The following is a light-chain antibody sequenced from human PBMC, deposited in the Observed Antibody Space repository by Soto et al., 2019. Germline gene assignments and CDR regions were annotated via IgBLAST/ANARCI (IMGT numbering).Light chain of an antibody. V-gene: IGKV3-20*01. Sequence: ESVLTQSPGTLSMSPGERATLSCRASQSVSSSYSAWYQQKPGQAPRLLIYGASSRATGIPDRFSGSGSGTDFTLTISRLEPEDFAVYYCQQYGSSPFTFGQGTKVEIK. CDR3: QQYGSSPFT. CDR2: GAS. J-gene: IGKJ1*01. CDR1: QSVSSSY.